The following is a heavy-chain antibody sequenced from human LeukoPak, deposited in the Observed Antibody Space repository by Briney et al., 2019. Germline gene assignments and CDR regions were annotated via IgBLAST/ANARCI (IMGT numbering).Heavy chain of an antibody. J-gene: IGHJ4*02. CDR1: GFTVSSNY. CDR3: ARAGGFLEWLPYRQYFDY. V-gene: IGHV3-53*01. CDR2: IYSGGST. Sequence: GGSLRLLCAASGFTVSSNYMSWVRQAPGKGLEWVSVIYSGGSTGYADSVKGRFTISRDNAKNSLYLQMNSLRAEDTALYYCARAGGFLEWLPYRQYFDYWGQGTLVTVSS. D-gene: IGHD3-3*01.